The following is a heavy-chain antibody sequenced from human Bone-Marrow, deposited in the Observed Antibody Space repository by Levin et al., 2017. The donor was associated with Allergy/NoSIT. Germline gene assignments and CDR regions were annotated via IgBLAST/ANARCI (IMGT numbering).Heavy chain of an antibody. J-gene: IGHJ5*02. V-gene: IGHV4-39*02. CDR2: IYFTGAT. Sequence: SQTLSLTCSVSGGSIRSGSYYWAWIRQPPGKGLEWVGHIYFTGATYYNPSLRSRVTISVDTSKNNVSLELTSVTAADASLYYCVRAVNAAGWGWFDPWGQGTLVTVSP. CDR3: VRAVNAAGWGWFDP. D-gene: IGHD6-13*01. CDR1: GGSIRSGSYY.